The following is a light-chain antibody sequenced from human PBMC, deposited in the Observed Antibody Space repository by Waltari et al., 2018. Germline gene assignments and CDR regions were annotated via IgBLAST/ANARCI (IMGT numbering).Light chain of an antibody. CDR1: QTVSGY. CDR3: QHRGNWPPSMT. V-gene: IGKV3-11*01. Sequence: DIVLTQSPATLSLSPGERAILSCRASQTVSGYLAWFQQKPGQAPRLLIYDTSKWATGIPARFSGSGSGTDFTLTISNLEPEDFAVYFCQHRGNWPPSMTFGQGTKVDIK. CDR2: DTS. J-gene: IGKJ1*01.